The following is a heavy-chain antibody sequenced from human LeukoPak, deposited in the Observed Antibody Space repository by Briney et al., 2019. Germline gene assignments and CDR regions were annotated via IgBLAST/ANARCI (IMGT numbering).Heavy chain of an antibody. CDR1: GYTFTSYY. CDR3: ARAYCGGDCYSEYYFDY. V-gene: IGHV1-46*01. Sequence: GASVKVSCKASGYTFTSYYMHWVRQAPGQGLEWMGIINPSGGSTSYAQKFQGRVTMTRDTSTSTVYIELSSLRSEDTAVYYCARAYCGGDCYSEYYFDYWGQGTLVTVSS. CDR2: INPSGGST. D-gene: IGHD2-21*02. J-gene: IGHJ4*02.